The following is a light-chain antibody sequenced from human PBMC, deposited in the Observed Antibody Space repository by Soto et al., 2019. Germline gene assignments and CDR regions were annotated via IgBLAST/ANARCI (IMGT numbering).Light chain of an antibody. Sequence: QSALTQPASVSGSPGQSITISCTGTSSDVGAYNSVSWYQQHPGKAPKLIIYDVSTRPSGISDRFSGSKSGNTASLTISGLQAEDESDYYRSSYTTSVTYVFGTGTKLTVL. CDR2: DVS. CDR3: SSYTTSVTYV. J-gene: IGLJ1*01. V-gene: IGLV2-14*01. CDR1: SSDVGAYNS.